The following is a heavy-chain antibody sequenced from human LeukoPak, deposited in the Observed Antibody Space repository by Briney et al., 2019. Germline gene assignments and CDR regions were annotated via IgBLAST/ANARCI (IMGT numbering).Heavy chain of an antibody. J-gene: IGHJ4*02. V-gene: IGHV3-23*01. D-gene: IGHD2-8*01. CDR1: GFSFSVSV. CDR2: ISGDAAVT. CDR3: AKVGYCTNNCFRTHDY. Sequence: GGSLRLSCVASGFSFSVSVMSWARQAPGKGLEWVSAISGDAAVTYYAASVRGRFTISRDNSKYTVYLQMNSLRAEDTATYYCAKVGYCTNNCFRTHDYWGQGALVTVSS.